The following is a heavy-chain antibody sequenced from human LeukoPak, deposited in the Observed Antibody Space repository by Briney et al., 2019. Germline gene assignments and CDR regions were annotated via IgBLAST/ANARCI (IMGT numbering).Heavy chain of an antibody. CDR1: SGSISSRTYY. V-gene: IGHV4-39*07. D-gene: IGHD5-24*01. CDR3: ARAVGTDGYNLWVY. Sequence: PSETLSLTCTVSSGSISSRTYYWGGIRQPPGKGLEGIGTIYYTGSTYYNPSLKSRVTISVDTSKHQFSLKLTSVTAADTAVYYCARAVGTDGYNLWVYWGQGTLVTVSS. J-gene: IGHJ4*02. CDR2: IYYTGST.